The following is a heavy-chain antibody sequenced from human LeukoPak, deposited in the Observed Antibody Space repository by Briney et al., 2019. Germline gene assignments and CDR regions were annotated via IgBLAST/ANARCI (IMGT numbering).Heavy chain of an antibody. CDR2: INPNSGGT. J-gene: IGHJ4*02. D-gene: IGHD6-19*01. CDR3: ARGPRGIAVAAVDY. CDR1: GYTFTGYY. Sequence: ASVKVSCKASGYTFTGYYTHWVRQAPGQGLEWMGWINPNSGGTNYAQKFQGRVTMTRDTSISTAYMELSRLRSDDTAVYYCARGPRGIAVAAVDYWGQGTLVTVSS. V-gene: IGHV1-2*02.